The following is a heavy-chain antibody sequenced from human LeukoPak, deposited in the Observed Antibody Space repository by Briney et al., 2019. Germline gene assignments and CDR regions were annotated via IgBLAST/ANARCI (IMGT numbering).Heavy chain of an antibody. J-gene: IGHJ4*01. V-gene: IGHV4-4*08. CDR2: IHDSGNT. Sequence: PAETLSLTCTVSGGSISSYYWSWIRQSPEKGLEWIGHIHDSGNTDYNPSLKGRVTISVDTSRKQFSLTLTSVTAADTAVYYCARTEYYDNSGNYWG. CDR3: ARTEYYDNSGNY. CDR1: GGSISSYY. D-gene: IGHD4-23*01.